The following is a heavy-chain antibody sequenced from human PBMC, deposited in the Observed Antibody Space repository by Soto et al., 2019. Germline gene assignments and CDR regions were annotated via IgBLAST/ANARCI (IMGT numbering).Heavy chain of an antibody. J-gene: IGHJ3*02. CDR3: ARQAIFGVIIIAFDI. D-gene: IGHD3-3*01. CDR1: GYSFSSYW. V-gene: IGHV5-10-1*01. Sequence: GAEVKKPGESLRISCKGSGYSFSSYWITWVRQMPGKGLEWMGRIDPSDSYTNYSPSFQGHVTISADKSISTAYLQWSSLKASDTAMYYCARQAIFGVIIIAFDIWGQGTMVTVSS. CDR2: IDPSDSYT.